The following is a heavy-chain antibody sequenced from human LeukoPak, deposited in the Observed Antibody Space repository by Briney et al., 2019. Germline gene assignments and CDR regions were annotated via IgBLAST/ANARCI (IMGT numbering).Heavy chain of an antibody. CDR3: AKGLYCSSTSCYRPPFDY. J-gene: IGHJ4*02. V-gene: IGHV3-30*18. CDR1: GFTFSSYG. D-gene: IGHD2-2*01. Sequence: GGSLRLSCAASGFTFSSYGMHWVRQAPGKGLEWVAVISYDGSNKYNEDSVKGRFTISRDNSKNTLYLQMNSLRAEDTAVYYCAKGLYCSSTSCYRPPFDYWGQGTLVTVSS. CDR2: ISYDGSNK.